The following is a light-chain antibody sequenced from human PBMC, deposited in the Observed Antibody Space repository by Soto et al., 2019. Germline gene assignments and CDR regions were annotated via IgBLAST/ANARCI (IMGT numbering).Light chain of an antibody. V-gene: IGKV3-15*01. Sequence: EIVMTQSPATLSVSPGERATLSCRASQSISARLGWYQQRPGQAPRLLIYGGSNRATGVPARFSGSGSGTKFTLTISSLQSEDFAVYYCQQYNTWRSITFGQGTRLEIK. CDR1: QSISAR. J-gene: IGKJ5*01. CDR2: GGS. CDR3: QQYNTWRSIT.